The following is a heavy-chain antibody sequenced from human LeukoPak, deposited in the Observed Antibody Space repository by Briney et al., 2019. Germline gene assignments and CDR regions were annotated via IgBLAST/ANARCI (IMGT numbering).Heavy chain of an antibody. D-gene: IGHD2-2*01. CDR1: GYTFTGYY. V-gene: IGHV1-2*02. CDR2: INPNSGGT. CDR3: ARKGGDLPAALPEYFQH. J-gene: IGHJ1*01. Sequence: GASVKVSCKASGYTFTGYYMHWVRQAPGQGLEWMGWINPNSGGTNYAQKFQGRVTMTRDTSISTAYMELSRLRSDDTAVYYCARKGGDLPAALPEYFQHWGQGTLVTVSS.